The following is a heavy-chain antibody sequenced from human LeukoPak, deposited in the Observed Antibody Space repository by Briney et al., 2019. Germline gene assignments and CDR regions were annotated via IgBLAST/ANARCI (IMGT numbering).Heavy chain of an antibody. V-gene: IGHV4-59*01. CDR3: VRGNYDSRGYSNAFDI. J-gene: IGHJ3*02. Sequence: SGTLSLTCTVSGASISSSYWSWIRQPPTKRLQWIGFIYYSGSTNSNPSLKSRVTISADTSKNQFSLKLSSVTAADTAIYYCVRGNYDSRGYSNAFDIWGQEAKVTVSS. D-gene: IGHD3-22*01. CDR1: GASISSSY. CDR2: IYYSGST.